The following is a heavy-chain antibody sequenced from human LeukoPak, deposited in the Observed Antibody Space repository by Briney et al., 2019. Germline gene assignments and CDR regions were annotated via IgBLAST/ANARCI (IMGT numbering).Heavy chain of an antibody. V-gene: IGHV4-59*08. CDR3: ARHPPTAPFDY. D-gene: IGHD4-17*01. CDR2: IYYSGST. Sequence: SETLSLTCTVSGGSISSYYWSWIRQPPGKGLEWIGYIYYSGSTDYNPSLKSRVIISVDTSKNQFSLKLSSVTAADTAVYYCARHPPTAPFDYWGQGTLVTVSS. CDR1: GGSISSYY. J-gene: IGHJ4*02.